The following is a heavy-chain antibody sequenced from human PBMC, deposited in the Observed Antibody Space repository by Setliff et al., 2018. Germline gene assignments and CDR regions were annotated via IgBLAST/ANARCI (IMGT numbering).Heavy chain of an antibody. J-gene: IGHJ4*02. CDR1: GGSVRGYY. V-gene: IGHV4-34*10. CDR3: ARYTPKLPELGIYGWFDY. CDR2: ISPVGST. Sequence: PSETLSLTCTVSGGSVRGYYWSWIRQPPGKGLEWIGEISPVGSTNYNPSLRSRVTMSLDASKNRFSLKLTSVTAADTAAYYCARYTPKLPELGIYGWFDYWGQGTPVTVSS. D-gene: IGHD7-27*01.